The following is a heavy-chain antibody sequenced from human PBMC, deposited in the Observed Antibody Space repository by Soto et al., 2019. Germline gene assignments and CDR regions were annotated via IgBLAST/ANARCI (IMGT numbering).Heavy chain of an antibody. CDR1: GYTFTSYA. CDR3: ARDWDFWSGLPPGSNFDY. V-gene: IGHV1-3*01. J-gene: IGHJ4*02. D-gene: IGHD3-3*01. CDR2: INAGNGNT. Sequence: GASVKVSCKASGYTFTSYAMHWVRQAPGQRLEWMGWINAGNGNTKYSQKFQGRVTITRDTSASTAYMELSSLRSEDTAVYYCARDWDFWSGLPPGSNFDYWGQGTLVTVSS.